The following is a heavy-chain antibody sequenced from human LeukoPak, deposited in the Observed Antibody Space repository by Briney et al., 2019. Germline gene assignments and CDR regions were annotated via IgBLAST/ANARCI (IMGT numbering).Heavy chain of an antibody. V-gene: IGHV1-2*02. CDR3: ARGPRAAGTKSKENWFDP. D-gene: IGHD6-13*01. CDR2: INPNSGGT. J-gene: IGHJ5*02. Sequence: ASVKVSCKASGYTFTGYYMHWVRQAPGQGREWMGWINPNSGGTNYAQKFQGRVTMTRDTSISTAYMELSRLRSDDTAVYYCARGPRAAGTKSKENWFDPWGQGTLVTVSS. CDR1: GYTFTGYY.